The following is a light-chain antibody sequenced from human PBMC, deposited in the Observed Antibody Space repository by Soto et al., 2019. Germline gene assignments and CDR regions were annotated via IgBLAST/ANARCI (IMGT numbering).Light chain of an antibody. CDR1: ETIARY. V-gene: IGKV1-39*01. CDR3: QQTYIPPRT. J-gene: IGKJ1*01. Sequence: PMTWFPSSLSASVGARVTITCRASETIARYLNWYQQKPGKAPNLLIYAASTLKSGFPSRFSGTGSGTDFTLTISRLQPEDFATYYCQQTYIPPRTFGQGSKVDIK. CDR2: AAS.